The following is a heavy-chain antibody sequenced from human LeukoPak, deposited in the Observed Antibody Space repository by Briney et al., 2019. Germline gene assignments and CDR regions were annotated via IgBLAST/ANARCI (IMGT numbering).Heavy chain of an antibody. D-gene: IGHD6-6*01. Sequence: GESLKISCKGSGYSFNTYWIAWVRQMPGKGLEWMGVIYPGDSDTTYSPSFQGQVTISADKSISTAYLQWSSQKASDTAIYYCARLTGIAARPGGMDVWGQGTTVTVSS. J-gene: IGHJ6*02. CDR1: GYSFNTYW. CDR3: ARLTGIAARPGGMDV. V-gene: IGHV5-51*01. CDR2: IYPGDSDT.